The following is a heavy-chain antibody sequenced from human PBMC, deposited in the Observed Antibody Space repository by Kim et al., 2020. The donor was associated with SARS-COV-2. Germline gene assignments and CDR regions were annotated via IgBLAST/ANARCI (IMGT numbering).Heavy chain of an antibody. J-gene: IGHJ4*02. CDR3: AKDSGILTGYYDY. V-gene: IGHV3-33*06. D-gene: IGHD3-9*01. Sequence: YADSVKGQFTISRDNSENTLYLQMNSLRAEDTAVYYCAKDSGILTGYYDYWGQGTLVTVSS.